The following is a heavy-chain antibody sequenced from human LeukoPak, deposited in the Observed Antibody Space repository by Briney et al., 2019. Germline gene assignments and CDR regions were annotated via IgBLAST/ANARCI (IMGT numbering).Heavy chain of an antibody. CDR1: GGPISSYY. Sequence: SETLSLTCTVSGGPISSYYWSWIRQPPGRGLEWIGEINHSGSTNYNPSLKSRVTISVDTSKNQFSLKLSSVTAADTAVYYCARGLRTMVRGVIPYYFDYWGQGTLVTVSS. J-gene: IGHJ4*02. V-gene: IGHV4-34*01. D-gene: IGHD3-10*01. CDR2: INHSGST. CDR3: ARGLRTMVRGVIPYYFDY.